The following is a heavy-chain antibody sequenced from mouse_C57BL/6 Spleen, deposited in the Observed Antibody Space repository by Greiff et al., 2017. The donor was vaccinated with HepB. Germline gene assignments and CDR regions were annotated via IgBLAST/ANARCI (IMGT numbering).Heavy chain of an antibody. CDR2: INPYNGGT. Sequence: EVQLQQSGPVLVKPGASVKMSCKASGYTFTDYYMNWVKQSHGKSLEWIGVINPYNGGTSYNQKFKGKATLTVDKSSSTAYMELNSLTSEDSAVYYCARHTQTAQATTWFAYWGQGTLVTVSA. CDR3: ARHTQTAQATTWFAY. CDR1: GYTFTDYY. V-gene: IGHV1-19*01. D-gene: IGHD3-2*02. J-gene: IGHJ3*01.